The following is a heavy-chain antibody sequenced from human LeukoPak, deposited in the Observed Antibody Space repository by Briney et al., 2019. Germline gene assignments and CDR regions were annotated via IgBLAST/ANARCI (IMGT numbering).Heavy chain of an antibody. CDR3: AGSGTPYIHLDY. CDR1: GGSVSSYY. V-gene: IGHV4-59*02. Sequence: PSETLSLTCTVSGGSVSSYYWSWIRQPPGKGLEWLGYIYYSGSANYNPSLESRVTISVDMSKNQFSLKLNSVTAADTAVYYCAGSGTPYIHLDYWGQGSLVTVSS. D-gene: IGHD3-10*01. CDR2: IYYSGSA. J-gene: IGHJ4*02.